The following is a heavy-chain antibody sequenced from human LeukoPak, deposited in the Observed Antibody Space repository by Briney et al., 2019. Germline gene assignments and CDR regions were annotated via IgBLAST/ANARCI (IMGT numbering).Heavy chain of an antibody. Sequence: GRSLRLSCAASGFTFSSYAMHWVRQAPGKGLEWVSAISGSGGSTYYADSVKGRFTISRDNSKNTLYLQMNSLRAEDTAVYYCAKDPSGWSPELDYWGQGTLVTVSS. J-gene: IGHJ4*02. D-gene: IGHD6-19*01. V-gene: IGHV3-23*01. CDR1: GFTFSSYA. CDR3: AKDPSGWSPELDY. CDR2: ISGSGGST.